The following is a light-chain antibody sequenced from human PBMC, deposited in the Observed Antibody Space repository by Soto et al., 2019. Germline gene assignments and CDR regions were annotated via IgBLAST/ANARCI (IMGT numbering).Light chain of an antibody. J-gene: IGLJ1*01. Sequence: QSALTQPASVSGSPGQSITISCTGTSSDVGGYNYVSWYQQHPGKAPKLMIYESSNRPSGVSNRFSGSKSGNTASLPISGLHAEDDDDYYCSSYTSSSPPYVFGTGTKLTVL. CDR3: SSYTSSSPPYV. CDR2: ESS. V-gene: IGLV2-14*01. CDR1: SSDVGGYNY.